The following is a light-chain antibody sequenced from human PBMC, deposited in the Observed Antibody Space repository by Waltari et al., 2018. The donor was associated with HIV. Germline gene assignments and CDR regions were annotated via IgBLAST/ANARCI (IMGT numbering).Light chain of an antibody. J-gene: IGLJ1*01. CDR1: SSDVGDFNS. CDR3: SSYTNSSPYV. Sequence: QSALTQPASVSGSPGQSITISCTGTSSDVGDFNSVSWYQQHQGKAPKLMIYDVTKLPLGVSNRVAGSKAGSTASLTISGLQPEDEADYYCSSYTNSSPYVFGTGTKVTVL. CDR2: DVT. V-gene: IGLV2-14*03.